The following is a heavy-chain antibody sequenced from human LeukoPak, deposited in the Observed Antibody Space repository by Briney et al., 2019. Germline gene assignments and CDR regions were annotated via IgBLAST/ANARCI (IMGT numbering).Heavy chain of an antibody. CDR1: GYTFNNYG. J-gene: IGHJ3*01. CDR3: ARIRDGYNDAYDL. Sequence: ASVKVSCKTSGYTFNNYGIHWVRQAPGQVLEWMGLINPDGGNTNYAQNFQGRVTLTRDTSTSTVYMELSSLRSEDTAIYYCARIRDGYNDAYDLWGQGTVVTVPS. V-gene: IGHV1-46*02. D-gene: IGHD5-24*01. CDR2: INPDGGNT.